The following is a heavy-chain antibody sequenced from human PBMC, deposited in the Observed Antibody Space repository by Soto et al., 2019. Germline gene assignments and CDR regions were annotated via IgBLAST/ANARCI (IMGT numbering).Heavy chain of an antibody. D-gene: IGHD4-4*01. V-gene: IGHV3-23*01. Sequence: GSLRLSCAASGFTFCSYAINWVPPAPGKGLEWVSAISGSGGSTYYVDSVKGRFTISRDNSKNTLHLQMNGLTAEDTAIYYCAKDSVPGPGPYGGSYYSPLGTWGQGTLVTVSS. CDR1: GFTFCSYA. CDR3: AKDSVPGPGPYGGSYYSPLGT. CDR2: ISGSGGST. J-gene: IGHJ5*02.